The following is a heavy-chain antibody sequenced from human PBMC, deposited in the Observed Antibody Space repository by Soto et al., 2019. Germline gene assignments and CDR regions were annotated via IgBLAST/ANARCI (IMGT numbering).Heavy chain of an antibody. CDR3: AKCSVGTVRTSGWCNWFDP. V-gene: IGHV3-23*01. J-gene: IGHJ5*02. CDR1: GFTFSSSA. CDR2: IRVGGGDT. Sequence: EVRLLESGGGLAQPGGSRRLSCAASGFTFSSSAMNWVRQAPGKGLEWVSSIRVGGGDTFYADSVRGRFTVSRDISRNTLYRQMNSLTAEDTAIYFCAKCSVGTVRTSGWCNWFDPWGQGTLVTVSS. D-gene: IGHD6-19*01.